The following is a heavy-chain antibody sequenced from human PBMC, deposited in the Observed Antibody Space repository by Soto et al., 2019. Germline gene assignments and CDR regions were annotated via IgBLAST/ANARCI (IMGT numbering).Heavy chain of an antibody. D-gene: IGHD3-22*01. J-gene: IGHJ4*02. CDR2: IYYSGST. CDR3: ARVRYDSSGPPYYFDY. Sequence: SETLSLTCTVSGGSISSGGYYWSWIRQHPGKGPEWIGYIYYSGSTYYNPSLKSRVTISVDTSKNQFSLKLSSVTAADTAVYYCARVRYDSSGPPYYFDYWGQGTLVTVS. V-gene: IGHV4-31*03. CDR1: GGSISSGGYY.